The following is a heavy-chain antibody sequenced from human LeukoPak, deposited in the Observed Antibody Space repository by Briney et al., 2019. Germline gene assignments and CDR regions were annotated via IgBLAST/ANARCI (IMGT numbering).Heavy chain of an antibody. V-gene: IGHV4-30-4*01. Sequence: PSETLSLTCTVSGGSISSGDYYWSWIRQPPGKGLEWIGYIYYSGSTYHNPSLKSRVTISVDTSKNQFSLKLSSVTAADTAVYYCAREQRLKLGTNSFDYWGQGTLVTVSS. CDR1: GGSISSGDYY. D-gene: IGHD7-27*01. CDR3: AREQRLKLGTNSFDY. CDR2: IYYSGST. J-gene: IGHJ4*02.